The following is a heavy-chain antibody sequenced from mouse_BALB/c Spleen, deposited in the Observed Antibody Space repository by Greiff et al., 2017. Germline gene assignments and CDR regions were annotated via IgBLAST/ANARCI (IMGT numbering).Heavy chain of an antibody. CDR2: IDPANGNT. CDR3: APMGLYAMDY. CDR1: GFNIKDTY. J-gene: IGHJ4*01. D-gene: IGHD2-2*01. V-gene: IGHV14-3*02. Sequence: EVQLQQSGAELVKPGASVKLSCTASGFNIKDTYMHWVKQRPEQGLEWIGRIDPANGNTKYDPKFQGKATITADTSSNTAYRQLSSLTSEDTAVYYCAPMGLYAMDYWGQGTSVTVSS.